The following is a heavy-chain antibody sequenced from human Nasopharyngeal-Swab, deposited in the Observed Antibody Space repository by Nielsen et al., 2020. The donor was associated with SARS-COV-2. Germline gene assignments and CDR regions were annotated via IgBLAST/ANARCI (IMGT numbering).Heavy chain of an antibody. Sequence: GESLKISCKGSGYHFADFWLGWVRQMPGKGLEWMCFIFPRDSDTTYSPSFQGPVTISVHRSISTAYLQWSRLHASDTALYYCARSGESEAFDVWGQGTVVTVSP. V-gene: IGHV5-51*01. D-gene: IGHD3-10*01. CDR3: ARSGESEAFDV. CDR2: IFPRDSDT. CDR1: GYHFADFW. J-gene: IGHJ3*01.